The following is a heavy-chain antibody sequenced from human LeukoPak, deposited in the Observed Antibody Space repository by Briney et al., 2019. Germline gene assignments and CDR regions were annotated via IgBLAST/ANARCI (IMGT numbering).Heavy chain of an antibody. V-gene: IGHV3-23*01. Sequence: QPGSSLRLSCAASGFPFGEYAMNSVPQAPGTGLEWVSPISAGGSGRYPTYADSVKGRLTISRENSKNTPYLHINSLRAEATALYSCSKCARTPEGGSGWCNWFDSWGWGTRVTVSA. J-gene: IGHJ5*01. CDR2: ISAGGSGR. CDR1: GFPFGEYA. D-gene: IGHD3-3*01. CDR3: SKCARTPEGGSGWCNWFDS.